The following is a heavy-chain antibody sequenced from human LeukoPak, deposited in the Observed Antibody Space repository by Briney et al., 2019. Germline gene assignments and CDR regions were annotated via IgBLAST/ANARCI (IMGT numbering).Heavy chain of an antibody. Sequence: GGSLRLSCAASGFTLSSYTMNWVRQAPGKGLEGVSSISSSSSYIYYADSVKGRFTISRQNAKNSLFQQMNSLRAEDSAVYYCARDGSGYSDPVYCWGQGTLVTVSS. CDR2: ISSSSSYI. D-gene: IGHD3-22*01. CDR1: GFTLSSYT. CDR3: ARDGSGYSDPVYC. J-gene: IGHJ4*02. V-gene: IGHV3-21*01.